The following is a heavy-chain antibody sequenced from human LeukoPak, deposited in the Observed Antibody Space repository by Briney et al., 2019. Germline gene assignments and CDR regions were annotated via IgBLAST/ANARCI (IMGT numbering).Heavy chain of an antibody. V-gene: IGHV4-4*02. D-gene: IGHD4-17*01. CDR3: ARESTVTHPFDS. J-gene: IGHJ4*02. CDR1: GASISSSNW. CDR2: MYHSGST. Sequence: PSGTLSLTCAVSGASISSSNWWSWVRQPPGKGLEWIGEMYHSGSTNYNPSLKSRVTISVDKSMNQFSLKLNSVTAADTAVYYCARESTVTHPFDSWGQGTLVTVSS.